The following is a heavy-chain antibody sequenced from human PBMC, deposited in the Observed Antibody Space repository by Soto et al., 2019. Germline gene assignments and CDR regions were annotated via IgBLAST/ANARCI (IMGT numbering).Heavy chain of an antibody. CDR3: TRNWNGYVDY. CDR1: GDGVSSNSAA. Sequence: SQTRSLTCSISGDGVSSNSAAWNWIRQSPSRVLEWLGRTYYRSKWFNHYAVSVRSRITINPDTSKNQMSLQLNSVTPEDTAVSYCTRNWNGYVDYWGQGTLVTVSS. J-gene: IGHJ4*02. D-gene: IGHD1-1*01. V-gene: IGHV6-1*01. CDR2: TYYRSKWFN.